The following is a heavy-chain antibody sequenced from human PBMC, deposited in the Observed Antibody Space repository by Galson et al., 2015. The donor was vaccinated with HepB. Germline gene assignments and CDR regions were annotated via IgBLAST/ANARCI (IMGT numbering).Heavy chain of an antibody. Sequence: SLRLSCAVSTFTFSDWPMRWVRQAPGKGLEWVSSLRGSGAGTKYADSVKGRFTISRDNSKNTLYLQMNILRVEDTAVYYCAKGGPYNSSPFEYWGQGTLVTVSS. CDR2: LRGSGAGT. V-gene: IGHV3-23*01. CDR3: AKGGPYNSSPFEY. J-gene: IGHJ4*02. D-gene: IGHD6-6*01. CDR1: TFTFSDWP.